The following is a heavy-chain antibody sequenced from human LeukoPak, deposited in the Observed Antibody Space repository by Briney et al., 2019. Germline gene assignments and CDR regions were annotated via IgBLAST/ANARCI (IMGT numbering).Heavy chain of an antibody. CDR3: ARDPKAHQYYDFWSGYRTDYYMDV. J-gene: IGHJ6*03. CDR2: IYTSGST. D-gene: IGHD3-3*01. CDR1: GGSISSYY. Sequence: SETLSLTCTVSGGSISSYYWSWIRQPAGKGLEWIGRIYTSGSTNYNPSLKSRVTMSVDTSKNQFSLKLSSVTAADTAVYYCARDPKAHQYYDFWSGYRTDYYMDVWGKGTTVNVSS. V-gene: IGHV4-4*07.